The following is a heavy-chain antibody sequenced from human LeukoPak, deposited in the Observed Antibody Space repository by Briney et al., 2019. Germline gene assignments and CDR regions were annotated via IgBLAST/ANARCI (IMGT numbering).Heavy chain of an antibody. CDR1: GGSISSSSYY. CDR2: IYYSGST. D-gene: IGHD1-1*01. J-gene: IGHJ4*02. Sequence: SETLSLTCTVSGGSISSSSYYWGWIRQPPGKGLEWIGSIYYSGSTYYNPSLKSRVTISVDTSKNQFSLKLSSVTAADTAVYYCVRELGGLERQPIDYWGQGTLVTVSS. V-gene: IGHV4-39*07. CDR3: VRELGGLERQPIDY.